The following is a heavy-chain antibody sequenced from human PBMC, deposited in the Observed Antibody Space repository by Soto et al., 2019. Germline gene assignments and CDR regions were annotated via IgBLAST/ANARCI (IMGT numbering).Heavy chain of an antibody. J-gene: IGHJ4*02. CDR3: ARECVDTVHSITIPFDY. CDR1: GFTFSRCD. Sequence: PGGSLRLSCATSGFTFSRCDMNWVRQAPGKGLEWVSFISSSASYMYYADSVKGRFTISRDNYKKSLYLQMNSMRADATAVYYCARECVDTVHSITIPFDYWGQGALVTVSS. D-gene: IGHD5-18*01. V-gene: IGHV3-21*01. CDR2: ISSSASYM.